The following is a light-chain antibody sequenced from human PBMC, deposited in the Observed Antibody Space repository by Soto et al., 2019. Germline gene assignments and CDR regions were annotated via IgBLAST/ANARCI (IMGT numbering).Light chain of an antibody. CDR2: LGS. J-gene: IGKJ1*01. CDR1: QSLLHSNGYNY. V-gene: IGKV2-28*01. CDR3: MQPLHTPWT. Sequence: DIVMTQSPLSLPVTPGEPASISCRSSQSLLHSNGYNYFDWYLQKSGQSPQLLIYLGSTRASGVPDRFNGSGSGTDFTLKIRRVEAEDVGVYYCMQPLHTPWTFGQGTKVDIK.